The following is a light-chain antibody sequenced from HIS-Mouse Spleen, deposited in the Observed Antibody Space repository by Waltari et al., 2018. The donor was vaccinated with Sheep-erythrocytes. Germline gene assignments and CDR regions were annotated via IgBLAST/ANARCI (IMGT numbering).Light chain of an antibody. CDR3: SSYAGSNNWV. Sequence: QSALTQPPSASGSPGQSVTISCPGTSGDVGGYDHVHWYQQPPGKAPKLLIYEVSKRPSGVPDRFSGSKSGNTASLTVSGLQAEDEADYYCSSYAGSNNWVFGGGTKLTVL. J-gene: IGLJ3*02. CDR1: SGDVGGYDH. V-gene: IGLV2-8*01. CDR2: EVS.